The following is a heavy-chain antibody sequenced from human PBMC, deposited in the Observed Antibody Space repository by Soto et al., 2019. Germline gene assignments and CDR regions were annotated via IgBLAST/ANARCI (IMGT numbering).Heavy chain of an antibody. Sequence: SGGSLRLSCAASGFTVSSNYMSWVRQAPGKGLEWVSVIYSGGSTYYADSVKGRFTISRDNSKNTLYLQMNSLRAEDTAVYYCARGPSDYYSYGFDVWGQGTLVTVSS. CDR2: IYSGGST. V-gene: IGHV3-53*01. CDR3: ARGPSDYYSYGFDV. CDR1: GFTVSSNY. D-gene: IGHD3-22*01. J-gene: IGHJ5*01.